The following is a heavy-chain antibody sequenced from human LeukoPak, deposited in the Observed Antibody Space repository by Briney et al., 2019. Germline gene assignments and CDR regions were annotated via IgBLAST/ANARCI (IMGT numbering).Heavy chain of an antibody. CDR2: IESDGRT. D-gene: IGHD1-26*01. CDR3: AEGSGSLDY. J-gene: IGHJ4*02. V-gene: IGHV3-74*01. CDR1: GFTLSSRW. Sequence: GGSLRLSCAASGFTLSSRWMHWLRQVPGKGLVSVSRIESDGRTAYADSVKGRFIISRDNAKNTLYLRMNSLRVEDTAVYYCAEGSGSLDYWGQGTLVTVSS.